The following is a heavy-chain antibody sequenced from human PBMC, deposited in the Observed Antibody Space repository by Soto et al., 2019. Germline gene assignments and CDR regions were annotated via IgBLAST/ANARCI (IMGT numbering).Heavy chain of an antibody. Sequence: EVQLLESGGGLVQPGGSLILSCAASGFTFSNYAMNWVRQAPGKGLEWVSTISSSSGSTYYADSVKGRFTISRDNFKNFLYLQMNSLRGDDTAVYYCAKVGSERYSGQHSDYWGQGTLVTISS. V-gene: IGHV3-23*01. CDR3: AKVGSERYSGQHSDY. J-gene: IGHJ4*02. CDR2: ISSSSGST. D-gene: IGHD5-12*01. CDR1: GFTFSNYA.